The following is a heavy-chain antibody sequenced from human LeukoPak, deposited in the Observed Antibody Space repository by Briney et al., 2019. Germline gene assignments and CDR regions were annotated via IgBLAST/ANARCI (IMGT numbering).Heavy chain of an antibody. J-gene: IGHJ6*03. Sequence: GGSLRLSCAASGFTFSSYGMSWVRQAPGEGLEWVSSISGSGSTYYADSVKGRLTISRDSSKNTVYLQMNGLRAEDTAVYYCAKGGNSGRTYYYYYMDVWGKGTTVTVSS. D-gene: IGHD6-19*01. CDR2: ISGSGST. V-gene: IGHV3-23*01. CDR3: AKGGNSGRTYYYYYMDV. CDR1: GFTFSSYG.